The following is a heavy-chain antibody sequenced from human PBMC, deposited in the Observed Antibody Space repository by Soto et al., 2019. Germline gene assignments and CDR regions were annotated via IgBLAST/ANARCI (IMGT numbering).Heavy chain of an antibody. CDR3: AMQKNVVRYNYPRGKNAFDV. V-gene: IGHV4-34*01. CDR2: INHSGNP. Sequence: QVQLQQWGAGLLRPSETLSLTCAVYGVSFSGYYWSWIRQSPGKGLEWIGEINHSGNPNYNPSLKSRVTLSLDTSMNQFSLKLSSVTAADTAVYYCAMQKNVVRYNYPRGKNAFDVWGQGTMVTVSS. D-gene: IGHD5-18*01. CDR1: GVSFSGYY. J-gene: IGHJ3*01.